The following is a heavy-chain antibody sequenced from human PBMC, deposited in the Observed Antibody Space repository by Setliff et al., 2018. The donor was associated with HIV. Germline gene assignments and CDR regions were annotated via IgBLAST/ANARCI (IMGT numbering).Heavy chain of an antibody. D-gene: IGHD6-19*01. Sequence: PSETLSLTCTVSAGSIRSSTYYWAWIRQPPGKGLEWIGTIYYSGSTYYNPSLKSRATISVDMSKNQFSLRLSSVTAADTAAYYCIIAYSSGWLATMGFDSWGQGTLVTVSS. CDR1: AGSIRSSTYY. J-gene: IGHJ4*02. CDR2: IYYSGST. CDR3: IIAYSSGWLATMGFDS. V-gene: IGHV4-39*01.